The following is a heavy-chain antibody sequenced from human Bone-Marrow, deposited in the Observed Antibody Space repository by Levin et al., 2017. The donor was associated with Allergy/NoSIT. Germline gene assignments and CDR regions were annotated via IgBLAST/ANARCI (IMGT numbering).Heavy chain of an antibody. V-gene: IGHV4-61*01. Sequence: PSETLSLTCTVSGGSVSSGSYYWSWIRQPPGKGLEWIGYIYYSGSTNYNPSLKSRVTISVDTSKNQFSLKLSSVTAADTAVYYCARAVSANTGAWFDPWGQGTLVTVSS. D-gene: IGHD5/OR15-5a*01. J-gene: IGHJ5*02. CDR3: ARAVSANTGAWFDP. CDR1: GGSVSSGSYY. CDR2: IYYSGST.